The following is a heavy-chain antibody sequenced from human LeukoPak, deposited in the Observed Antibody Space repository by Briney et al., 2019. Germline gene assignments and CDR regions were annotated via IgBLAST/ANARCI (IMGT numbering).Heavy chain of an antibody. D-gene: IGHD6-13*01. CDR2: ISSSSSYI. CDR1: GFTFSSYS. Sequence: GGSLRLSCAASGFTFSSYSMTWVRQAPGKGLEWVSSISSSSSYIYYADSVKGRFTISRDNSKNTLYLQMNSLRAEDTAVYYCAKDYSSSWDYYYYGMDVWGQGTTVTVSS. V-gene: IGHV3-21*01. CDR3: AKDYSSSWDYYYYGMDV. J-gene: IGHJ6*02.